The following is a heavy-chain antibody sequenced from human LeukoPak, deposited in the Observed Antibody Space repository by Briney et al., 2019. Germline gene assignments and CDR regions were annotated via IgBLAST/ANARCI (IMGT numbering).Heavy chain of an antibody. D-gene: IGHD6-19*01. Sequence: ASVTVSCKASGYTFTSYAMNWVRQAPGQGLEWMGWINTNTGNPTYAQGFTGRFVFSLDTSVSTAFLQISSLTAEDTAVYYCARAVPTIAVAGTDFDYWGQGTLVTVSS. CDR3: ARAVPTIAVAGTDFDY. J-gene: IGHJ4*02. CDR1: GYTFTSYA. CDR2: INTNTGNP. V-gene: IGHV7-4-1*02.